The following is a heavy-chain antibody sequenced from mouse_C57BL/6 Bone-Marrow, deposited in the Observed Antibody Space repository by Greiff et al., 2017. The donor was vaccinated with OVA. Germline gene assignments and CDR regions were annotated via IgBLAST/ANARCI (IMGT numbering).Heavy chain of an antibody. CDR2: ISNLAYSI. D-gene: IGHD2-2*01. CDR3: ARQDYGYDVGFAY. V-gene: IGHV5-15*01. CDR1: GFTFSDYG. Sequence: DVKLMESGGGLVQPGGSLKLSCAASGFTFSDYGMAWVRQAPRKGPEWVAFISNLAYSIYYADTVTGRFTISRENAKNTLYLEMSSLRSEDTAMYYCARQDYGYDVGFAYWGQGTLVTVSA. J-gene: IGHJ3*01.